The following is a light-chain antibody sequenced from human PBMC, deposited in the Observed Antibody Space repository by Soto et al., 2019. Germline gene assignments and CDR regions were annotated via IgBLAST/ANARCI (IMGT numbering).Light chain of an antibody. J-gene: IGKJ4*01. CDR2: ATS. CDR1: QSVGNN. V-gene: IGKV3-15*01. Sequence: EIVVTQSPATLSVSPGERATLSCRASQSVGNNFAWYQQKPGQAPRLLIFATSTRATGVPARFSGSGSGTEFTLTISSLQSEDFAVYYCQQYGDWPLTFGXGAKV. CDR3: QQYGDWPLT.